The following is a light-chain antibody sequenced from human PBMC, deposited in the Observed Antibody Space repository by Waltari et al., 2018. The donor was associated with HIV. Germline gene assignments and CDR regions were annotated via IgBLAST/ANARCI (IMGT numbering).Light chain of an antibody. CDR1: QSISSY. J-gene: IGKJ2*01. Sequence: DIQMTQSPSSLSASVGDRVTITCRASQSISSYLNWYQQKPGKAPNLLIYGASSLQSGVPSRFSGSGSGTDFTLTISSLQPEDFVVYYCQQTYSPPKYTFGQGTKLEIK. CDR3: QQTYSPPKYT. CDR2: GAS. V-gene: IGKV1-39*01.